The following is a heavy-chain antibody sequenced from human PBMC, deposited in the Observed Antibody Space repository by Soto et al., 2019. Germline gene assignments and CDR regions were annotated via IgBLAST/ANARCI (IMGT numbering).Heavy chain of an antibody. CDR2: IYPGDSDT. J-gene: IGHJ6*02. V-gene: IGHV5-51*01. Sequence: GESLKISCKGSGYSFTIYWIGWVRQMPGKGLEWMGIIYPGDSDTRYSPSFQGQVTISADKPISTAYLQWSSLKASDTAMYYCARLVGSSCYCLDVWGQGTTVTVSS. D-gene: IGHD2-2*01. CDR1: GYSFTIYW. CDR3: ARLVGSSCYCLDV.